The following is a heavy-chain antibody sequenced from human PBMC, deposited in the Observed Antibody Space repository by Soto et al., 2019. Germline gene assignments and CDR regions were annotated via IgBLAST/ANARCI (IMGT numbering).Heavy chain of an antibody. CDR1: GLSFSSYG. CDR2: ISGSGGST. D-gene: IGHD3-10*01. V-gene: IGHV3-23*01. CDR3: AKDKRDPDYYGSGSDIKDDTPI. J-gene: IGHJ4*02. Sequence: PGGSLRLSCADSGLSFSSYGMHWVRQAPGEGLEWVAAISGSGGSTYYADSVKGRFTISRDNSKNTLYLQMNSLRAEDTAVYYCAKDKRDPDYYGSGSDIKDDTPIWGQGTLVTVSS.